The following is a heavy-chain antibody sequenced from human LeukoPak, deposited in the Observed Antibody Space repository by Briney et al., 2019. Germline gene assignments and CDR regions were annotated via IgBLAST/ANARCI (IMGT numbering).Heavy chain of an antibody. J-gene: IGHJ4*02. V-gene: IGHV5-51*01. CDR1: GYIFSSYW. D-gene: IGHD7-27*01. CDR2: IYPGDSDT. Sequence: GESLKISCKGPGYIFSSYWIGWVRQMPGKGLEWMGIIYPGDSDTRYRSSFQGQVTISADKSINTAYLQWSSLKASDTAMYYCARRVGTQYYFDYWGQGTLVTVSS. CDR3: ARRVGTQYYFDY.